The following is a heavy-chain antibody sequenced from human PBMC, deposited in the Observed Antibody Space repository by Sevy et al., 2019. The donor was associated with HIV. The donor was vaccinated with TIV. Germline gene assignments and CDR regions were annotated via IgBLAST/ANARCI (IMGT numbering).Heavy chain of an antibody. Sequence: GGSLRLSCAASGFTFAKYSMSWVRQAPGKGLEWVSTFSFGCGRINYADSVKGRFTISRDDSKNTLFLQMNSLRAEDTATYFCAREGCTQPHDYWGPGTPVTVSS. J-gene: IGHJ4*02. V-gene: IGHV3-23*01. D-gene: IGHD2-8*01. CDR3: AREGCTQPHDY. CDR1: GFTFAKYS. CDR2: FSFGCGRI.